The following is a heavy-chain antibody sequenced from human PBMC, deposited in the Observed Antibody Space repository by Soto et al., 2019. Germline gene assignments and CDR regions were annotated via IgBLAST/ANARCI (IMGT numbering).Heavy chain of an antibody. D-gene: IGHD3-10*01. V-gene: IGHV3-30*18. J-gene: IGHJ3*02. CDR2: ISYDGSNK. CDR3: AKAMVRGVMVGAFDI. CDR1: GFTFTRYS. Sequence: GGSLRLSCAASGFTFTRYSMNWVRQAPGKGLEWVAVISYDGSNKYYADSVKGRFTISRDNSKNTLYLQMNSLRAEDTAVYYCAKAMVRGVMVGAFDIWGQGTMVTVSS.